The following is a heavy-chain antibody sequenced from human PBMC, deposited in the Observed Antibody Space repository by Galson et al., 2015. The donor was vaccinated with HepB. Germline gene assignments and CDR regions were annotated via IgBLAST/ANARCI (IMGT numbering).Heavy chain of an antibody. Sequence: QSGAEVKKPGESLKISCKGSGYSFTNYWIGWVRQMPGKGLEWMGIVWPGDSDARYSPSFQGQVTFSADKSISTAYLQWSSLKASDTAIYYCARRPGTVTAYSNSYFDFWGQGTLVTVSS. CDR2: VWPGDSDA. J-gene: IGHJ4*02. V-gene: IGHV5-51*01. CDR3: ARRPGTVTAYSNSYFDF. CDR1: GYSFTNYW. D-gene: IGHD2-21*02.